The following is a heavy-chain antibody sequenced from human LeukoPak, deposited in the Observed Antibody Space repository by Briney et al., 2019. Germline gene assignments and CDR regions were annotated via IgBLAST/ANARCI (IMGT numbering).Heavy chain of an antibody. CDR1: GGSIKSNNW. CDR2: IYHSGST. V-gene: IGHV4-4*02. Sequence: SGTLSLTCAVSGGSIKSNNWWSWVRQPPGKGLEWIGEIYHSGSTNYNPSLKSRVTISVDTSKNQFSLKLSSVTAAGTAVYYCAREGITIFGVVIGKNWFDPWGQGTLVTVSS. J-gene: IGHJ5*02. CDR3: AREGITIFGVVIGKNWFDP. D-gene: IGHD3-3*01.